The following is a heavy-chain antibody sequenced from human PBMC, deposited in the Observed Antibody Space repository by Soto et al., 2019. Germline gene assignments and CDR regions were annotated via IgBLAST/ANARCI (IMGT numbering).Heavy chain of an antibody. D-gene: IGHD3-10*01. V-gene: IGHV1-2*02. CDR1: GYTFTGYY. CDR3: ARDMVRGVIRYYYYGMDV. CDR2: INPNSGGT. Sequence: ASVKVSCKASGYTFTGYYMHWVRQAPGLGLEWMGWINPNSGGTNYAQKFQGRVTMTRDTSISTAYMELSRLRSDDTAVYYCARDMVRGVIRYYYYGMDVWGQGTTVTVSS. J-gene: IGHJ6*02.